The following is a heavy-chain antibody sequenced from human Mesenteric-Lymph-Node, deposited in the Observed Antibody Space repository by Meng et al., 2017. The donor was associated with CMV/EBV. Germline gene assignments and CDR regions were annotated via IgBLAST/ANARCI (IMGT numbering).Heavy chain of an antibody. CDR3: ATVDF. CDR2: ISSGGSAT. CDR1: GFTFSTSW. Sequence: GGSLRLSCAASGFTFSTSWIHWVRQAPGKGLEWVAYISSGGSATYYADSAQGRFTISRDNAKNSLYLQMNSLRIDDTAIYYCATVDFWGRGTLVTVSS. J-gene: IGHJ4*02. V-gene: IGHV3-48*03.